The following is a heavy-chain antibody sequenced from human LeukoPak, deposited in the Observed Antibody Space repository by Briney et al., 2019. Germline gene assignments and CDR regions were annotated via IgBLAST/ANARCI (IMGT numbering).Heavy chain of an antibody. CDR3: ARVDTAMVGYYFDY. CDR1: GGSISSGGYY. J-gene: IGHJ4*02. CDR2: IYHSGST. D-gene: IGHD5-18*01. V-gene: IGHV4-30-2*01. Sequence: PSQTLSLTCTVSGGSISSGGYYWSWIRQPPGKGLEWIGYIYHSGSTYYNPSLKSRVTISVDRSKNQFSLKLSSVTAADTAVYYCARVDTAMVGYYFDYRGQGTLVTVSS.